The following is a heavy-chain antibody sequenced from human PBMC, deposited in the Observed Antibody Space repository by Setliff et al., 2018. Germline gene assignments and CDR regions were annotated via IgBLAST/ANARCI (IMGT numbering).Heavy chain of an antibody. CDR2: INAGNGNT. CDR3: AARGPMDYDSSGYYYFDY. J-gene: IGHJ4*02. D-gene: IGHD3-22*01. Sequence: GASVKVSCKASGYTFTSYAMHWVRQAPGQRLEWRGWINAGNGNTKYSQEFQGRVTITADESTSTAYMELSSLRSEDTAVYYCAARGPMDYDSSGYYYFDYWGQGTLVTVSS. V-gene: IGHV1-3*03. CDR1: GYTFTSYA.